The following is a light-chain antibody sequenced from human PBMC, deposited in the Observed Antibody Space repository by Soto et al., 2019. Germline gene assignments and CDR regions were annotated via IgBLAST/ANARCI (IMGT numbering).Light chain of an antibody. CDR1: NSDIGAYNH. J-gene: IGLJ1*01. Sequence: QSVLTQPPSASGSPGQSVTISCTGSNSDIGAYNHVSWYQQHPGKAPKLIIYEVGERPSGVPDRFSGSKSGITASLTVSGLQAEDEADYYCCSFAGSKNFVFGTGTKATVL. CDR2: EVG. CDR3: CSFAGSKNFV. V-gene: IGLV2-8*01.